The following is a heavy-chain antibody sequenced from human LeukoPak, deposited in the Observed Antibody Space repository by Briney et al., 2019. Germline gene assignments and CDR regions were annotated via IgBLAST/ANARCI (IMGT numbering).Heavy chain of an antibody. J-gene: IGHJ3*02. CDR3: ARYSTVTTYDAFDI. Sequence: PSETLSLTCAVSGYSISRGYYWGWLRQPPGKGLEWLGSIYHSGSTYYNPSLKSRVTISVDTSKNQFSLKMSSVTAADTAVYYCARYSTVTTYDAFDICGQGTMVTVSS. CDR2: IYHSGST. V-gene: IGHV4-38-2*01. CDR1: GYSISRGYY. D-gene: IGHD4-17*01.